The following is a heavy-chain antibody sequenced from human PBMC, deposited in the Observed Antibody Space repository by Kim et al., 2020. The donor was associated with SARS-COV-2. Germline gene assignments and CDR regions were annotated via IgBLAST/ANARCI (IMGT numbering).Heavy chain of an antibody. CDR3: VKDDDVTDLFRDFYAMSV. CDR2: ISGRDGTT. Sequence: GGSLRLSCTISGFTFSSYAMNWVRQAPGKGLEWVSGISGRDGTTYYAGPVQGRFTISRDNSKNMLFLQMNSLRTEDTAIYYCVKDDDVTDLFRDFYAMSVWGHGTTVTVSS. V-gene: IGHV3-23*01. CDR1: GFTFSSYA. J-gene: IGHJ6*02. D-gene: IGHD3-16*01.